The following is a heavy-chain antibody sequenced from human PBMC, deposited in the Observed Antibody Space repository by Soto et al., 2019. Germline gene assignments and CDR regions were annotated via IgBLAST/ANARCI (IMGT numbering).Heavy chain of an antibody. D-gene: IGHD5-18*01. V-gene: IGHV3-9*01. CDR2: INWKSGII. Sequence: GGSLRLSCATSGFTLSDHGMHWVRQPPGKGLEWVSGINWKSGIITYADSVRGRFTISRDNAKNSLDLQMHSLRPEDTALYYCVKDRARGYIYGYWYYSDSWGQGTMVTVSS. J-gene: IGHJ4*02. CDR3: VKDRARGYIYGYWYYSDS. CDR1: GFTLSDHG.